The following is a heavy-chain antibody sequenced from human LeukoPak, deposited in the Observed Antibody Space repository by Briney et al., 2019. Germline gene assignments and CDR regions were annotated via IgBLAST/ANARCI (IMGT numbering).Heavy chain of an antibody. CDR3: AKRQVSAAAGALDY. J-gene: IGHJ4*02. CDR1: GFTFSNYA. V-gene: IGHV3-23*01. Sequence: GGSLRLSCTASGFTFSNYAMTWVRQAPGKGLEWVSAISGSGGNTYYADSVKGRFTISRDNSKNTLHLQMNSLRAEDTAVYYCAKRQVSAAAGALDYWGQGTLLTVS. D-gene: IGHD6-13*01. CDR2: ISGSGGNT.